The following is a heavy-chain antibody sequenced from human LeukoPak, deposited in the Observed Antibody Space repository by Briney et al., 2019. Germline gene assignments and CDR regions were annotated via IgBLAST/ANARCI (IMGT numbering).Heavy chain of an antibody. CDR2: IYYSGST. CDR3: ARVCAGSSITFDY. J-gene: IGHJ4*02. V-gene: IGHV4-39*01. Sequence: SETLSLTCTVSGGSISSSSYYWGWIRQPPGKGLEWIGSIYYSGSTYYNPSLKSRVTISVDTSKNQFSLKLSSVTAADTAVYYRARVCAGSSITFDYWGQGTLVTVSS. CDR1: GGSISSSSYY. D-gene: IGHD6-6*01.